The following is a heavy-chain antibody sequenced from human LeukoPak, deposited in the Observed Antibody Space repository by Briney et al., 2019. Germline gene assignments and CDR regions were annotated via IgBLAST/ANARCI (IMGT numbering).Heavy chain of an antibody. CDR2: IYYSGST. J-gene: IGHJ4*02. V-gene: IGHV4-30-4*08. Sequence: TSETLSLTCTVSGGSISSGDYYWSWIRQPPGKGLEWIGYIYYSGSTYYNPSLKSRVTISVDTSKNQFSLKLSSATAADTAVYYCARGPSSTSGYCSSTSCYEGVDYWGQGTLVTVSS. CDR1: GGSISSGDYY. D-gene: IGHD2-2*01. CDR3: ARGPSSTSGYCSSTSCYEGVDY.